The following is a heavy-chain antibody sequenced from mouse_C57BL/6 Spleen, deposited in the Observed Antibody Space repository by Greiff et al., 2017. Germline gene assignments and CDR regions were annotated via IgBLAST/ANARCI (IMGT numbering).Heavy chain of an antibody. CDR2: LSYDGSN. J-gene: IGHJ1*03. D-gene: IGHD5-5*01. Sequence: DVQLQESGPGLVKPSQSLSLTCSVTGYSITSGYYWYWIRQFPGNNLEWMGYLSYDGSNNYNPSLKNRISVTRDTSKNQFFLKLNSVTTEDTATYYCARDTTFSYFDVWGTGTTVTVSS. V-gene: IGHV3-6*01. CDR1: GYSITSGYY. CDR3: ARDTTFSYFDV.